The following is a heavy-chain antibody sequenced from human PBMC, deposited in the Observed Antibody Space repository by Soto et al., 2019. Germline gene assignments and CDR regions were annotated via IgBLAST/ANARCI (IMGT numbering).Heavy chain of an antibody. D-gene: IGHD4-17*01. CDR3: AVSSSDYGDYDLMDY. CDR1: GGTFSSYT. CDR2: IIPILGIA. Sequence: QVQLVQSVAEVKKPGSSVKVSCKASGGTFSSYTISWVRQAPGQGLEWMGRIIPILGIANYAQKFQGRVTITADKSTSTAYMELSSLRSEDTAVYYCAVSSSDYGDYDLMDYWGQGTLVTVSS. V-gene: IGHV1-69*02. J-gene: IGHJ4*02.